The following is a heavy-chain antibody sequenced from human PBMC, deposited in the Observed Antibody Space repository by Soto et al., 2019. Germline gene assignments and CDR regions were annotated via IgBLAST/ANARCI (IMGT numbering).Heavy chain of an antibody. D-gene: IGHD2-15*01. CDR3: AHRWGVVVAATLGFNWFDP. V-gene: IGHV2-5*01. CDR2: IYWNDDK. Sequence: SCPSLVEPTQTPTLNCTLSGVSLSTSGVGVGWIPQPPGKGLEWLALIYWNDDKRYSPSLKSRLTITKDTSKNQVVLTMTNMDPVDTATYYCAHRWGVVVAATLGFNWFDPWGQGTLVTVSS. J-gene: IGHJ5*02. CDR1: GVSLSTSGVG.